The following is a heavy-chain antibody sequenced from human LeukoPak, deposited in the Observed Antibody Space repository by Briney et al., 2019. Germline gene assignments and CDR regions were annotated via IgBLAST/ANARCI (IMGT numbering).Heavy chain of an antibody. V-gene: IGHV3-30-3*01. J-gene: IGHJ4*02. D-gene: IGHD1-26*01. Sequence: GGSLRLSCAASGFTFSSYAMHWVRQAPGKGLEWVAVISYDGSNKYYADSVKGRFTISRDNSKNMLYLQMNSLRAEDTAVYYCAREQGATDYWGQGTLVTVSS. CDR1: GFTFSSYA. CDR3: AREQGATDY. CDR2: ISYDGSNK.